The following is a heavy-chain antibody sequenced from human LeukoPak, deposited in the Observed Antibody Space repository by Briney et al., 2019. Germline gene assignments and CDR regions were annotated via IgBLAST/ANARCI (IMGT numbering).Heavy chain of an antibody. J-gene: IGHJ3*02. V-gene: IGHV4-59*12. CDR2: IYYSGST. CDR1: GGSISSYY. CDR3: ARDAYYDFWSGYYIVAFDI. Sequence: PSETLSLTCTVSGGSISSYYWSWIRQPPGKGLEWIGYIYYSGSTNYNPSLKSRVTMSVDTSKNQFSLKLSSVTAADTAVYYCARDAYYDFWSGYYIVAFDIWGQGTMVTVSS. D-gene: IGHD3-3*01.